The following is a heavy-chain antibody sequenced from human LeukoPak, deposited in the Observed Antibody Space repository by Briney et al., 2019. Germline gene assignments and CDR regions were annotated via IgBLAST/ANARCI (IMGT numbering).Heavy chain of an antibody. CDR1: GFTFSSYS. V-gene: IGHV3-21*01. CDR2: ISSSSSYI. D-gene: IGHD1-1*01. Sequence: GGSLRLSCAASGFTFSSYSMNWVRQAPGKGLEWVSSISSSSSYIYYADPVKGRFTISRDNAKNSLYLQMNSLRAEDTAVYYCARDSLDKETGSGYWGQGTLVTVSS. J-gene: IGHJ4*02. CDR3: ARDSLDKETGSGY.